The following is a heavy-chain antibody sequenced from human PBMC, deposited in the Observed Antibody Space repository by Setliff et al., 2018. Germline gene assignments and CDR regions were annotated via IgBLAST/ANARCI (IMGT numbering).Heavy chain of an antibody. CDR2: IYIGGST. V-gene: IGHV4-4*08. CDR1: GGSISSYY. J-gene: IGHJ4*02. D-gene: IGHD3-16*01. CDR3: ARPLGASYYFDY. Sequence: SETLSLTCTVSGGSISSYYWSWIRQPAGKGLEWIGHIYIGGSTYYNPSLKSRVTISVDMSKNQFSLKLSSVTAADTAVYYCARPLGASYYFDYWGQGTLVTVSS.